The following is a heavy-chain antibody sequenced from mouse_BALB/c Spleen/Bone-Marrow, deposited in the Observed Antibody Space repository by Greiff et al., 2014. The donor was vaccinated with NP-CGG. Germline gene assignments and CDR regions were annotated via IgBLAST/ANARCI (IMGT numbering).Heavy chain of an antibody. CDR3: TGGGNFITTVVVDFDY. CDR2: IDPETGGT. D-gene: IGHD1-1*01. Sequence: VQLQESGAELVRPGASVTLSCKASGYTFTDYEMHWVKQTPVHGLEWIGVIDPETGGTAYNQKFKGKATLTADKSSSTAYMKFRSLTSVDSAVYYCTGGGNFITTVVVDFDYWGQGTTLTVSS. J-gene: IGHJ2*01. CDR1: GYTFTDYE. V-gene: IGHV1-15*01.